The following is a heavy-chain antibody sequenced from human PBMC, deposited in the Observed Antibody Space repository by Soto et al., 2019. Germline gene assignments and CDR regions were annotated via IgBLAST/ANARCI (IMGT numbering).Heavy chain of an antibody. CDR1: GYTFTSYG. CDR2: ISAYNGNT. V-gene: IGHV1-18*01. D-gene: IGHD3-3*01. J-gene: IGHJ4*02. Sequence: QVQLVQAGAEVKKHGASVKVSCQAYGYTFTSYGISWVRQAPGQGLEWMGWISAYNGNTNYAQKFQGRVTMTTETSTKTAYMELRSLRSDDTAVYYCARDSGGYHTDWGQGTLVTVSS. CDR3: ARDSGGYHTD.